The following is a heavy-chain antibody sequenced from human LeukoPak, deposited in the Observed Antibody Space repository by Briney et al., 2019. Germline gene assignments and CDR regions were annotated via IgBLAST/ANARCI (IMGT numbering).Heavy chain of an antibody. V-gene: IGHV1-2*02. Sequence: ASVKVSCKASGYTFTGYYMHWVRQAPGQGLEWMGWINPNSGGTNYAQKFQGRVTMTRDTSTSTVYMELSSLRSEDTAVYYCARDFFTWVALVYWGQGTLVTVSS. CDR1: GYTFTGYY. J-gene: IGHJ4*02. CDR3: ARDFFTWVALVY. CDR2: INPNSGGT. D-gene: IGHD2/OR15-2a*01.